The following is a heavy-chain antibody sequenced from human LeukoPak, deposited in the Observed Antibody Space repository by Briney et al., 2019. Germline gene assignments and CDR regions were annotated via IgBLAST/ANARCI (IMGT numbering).Heavy chain of an antibody. CDR3: ARQWNWNQGGPFDI. V-gene: IGHV1-46*01. D-gene: IGHD1-1*01. CDR2: INPSGGST. CDR1: GYTFTSYY. Sequence: ASVKVSCKASGYTFTSYYMHWVRQAPGQGLEWMGIINPSGGSTSYAQKFQGRVTITADESTSTAYMELTSLTSEDTAVYFCARQWNWNQGGPFDIWGQGTLVTVSS. J-gene: IGHJ3*02.